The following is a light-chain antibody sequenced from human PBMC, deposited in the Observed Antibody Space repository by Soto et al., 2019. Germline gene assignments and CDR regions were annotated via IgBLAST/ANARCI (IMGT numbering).Light chain of an antibody. CDR1: QGIGSW. Sequence: DIQMTQSPSFVSASIGDRVTITCLASQGIGSWLAGYQQVPGRAPRLLIFLASPFQSGVSSRFRSSGSGTDFILTITSLQPEDFASYFCLQANNFPFTFGEGTKVEMK. CDR2: LAS. J-gene: IGKJ4*01. V-gene: IGKV1-12*02. CDR3: LQANNFPFT.